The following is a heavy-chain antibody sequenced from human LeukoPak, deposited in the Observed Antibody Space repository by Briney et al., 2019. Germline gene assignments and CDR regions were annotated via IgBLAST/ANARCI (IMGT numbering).Heavy chain of an antibody. CDR3: ARGGVDTAMFLYYMDV. V-gene: IGHV4-34*01. Sequence: GSLRLSCAASGFTFSSYWISWIRQPPGKGLEWIGEINHSGSTNYNPSLKSRVTISVDTSKNQFSLKLSSVTAADTAVYYCARGGVDTAMFLYYMDVWGKGTTVTVSS. D-gene: IGHD5-18*01. J-gene: IGHJ6*03. CDR1: GFTFSSYW. CDR2: INHSGST.